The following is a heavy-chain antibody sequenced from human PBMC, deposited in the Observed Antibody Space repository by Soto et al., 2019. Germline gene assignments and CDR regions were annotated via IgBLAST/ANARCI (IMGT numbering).Heavy chain of an antibody. V-gene: IGHV3-21*01. J-gene: IGHJ3*02. CDR1: GFTFSSYS. CDR3: ARGVDRFLDAFDI. CDR2: ISSSSSYI. D-gene: IGHD3-3*01. Sequence: EVQLVESGGGLVKPGGSLRLSCAASGFTFSSYSMNWVRQAPGKGLEWVSSISSSSSYIYYADSVKGRFTISRDNAKNSLYLQMNSLRAEDTAVYYCARGVDRFLDAFDIWGQGTMVTVS.